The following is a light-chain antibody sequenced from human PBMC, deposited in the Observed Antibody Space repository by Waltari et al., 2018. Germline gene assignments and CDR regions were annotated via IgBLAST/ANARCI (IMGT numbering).Light chain of an antibody. J-gene: IGLJ3*02. CDR2: NTA. CDR1: TGAVTSGYY. CDR3: LLYYGGAQLRV. Sequence: QIVVTQEPSLTVSPGGTVTLTCASSTGAVTSGYYPNWFQQKPGQAPRALIYNTANKHSWTPARFSGSLLGGKAALTLSGVQPEDEADYYCLLYYGGAQLRVFGGGTKLTVL. V-gene: IGLV7-43*01.